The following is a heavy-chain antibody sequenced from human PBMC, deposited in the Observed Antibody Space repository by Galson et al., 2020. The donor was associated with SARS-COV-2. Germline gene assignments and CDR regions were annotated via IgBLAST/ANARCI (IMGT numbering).Heavy chain of an antibody. CDR1: GGSISSGGYY. V-gene: IGHV4-31*03. CDR3: VSHYDILTGYYPTDHAFDI. J-gene: IGHJ3*02. CDR2: IYYSGST. Sequence: SETLSLTCTVSGGSISSGGYYWSWIRQHPGKGLEWIGYIYYSGSTYYNPSLKSRVTISVDTSKNQFSLKLSSVTAADTAVYYCVSHYDILTGYYPTDHAFDIWGQGTMVTVSS. D-gene: IGHD3-9*01.